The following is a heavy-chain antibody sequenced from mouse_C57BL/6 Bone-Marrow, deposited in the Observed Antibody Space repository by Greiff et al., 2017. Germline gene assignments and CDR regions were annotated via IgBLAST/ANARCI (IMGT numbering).Heavy chain of an antibody. Sequence: EVNVVESGGGLVKPGGSLKLSCAASGFTFSSYAMSWVRQTPEKRLEWVATISDGGSYTYYPDNVKGRFTISRDNAKNNLYLQMSHLKSEDTAMYYCARKNWAWFAYWGQGTLVTVSA. V-gene: IGHV5-4*03. CDR3: ARKNWAWFAY. CDR1: GFTFSSYA. J-gene: IGHJ3*01. CDR2: ISDGGSYT. D-gene: IGHD4-1*01.